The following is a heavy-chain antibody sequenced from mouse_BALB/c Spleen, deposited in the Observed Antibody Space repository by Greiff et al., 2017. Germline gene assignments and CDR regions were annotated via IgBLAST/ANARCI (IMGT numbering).Heavy chain of an antibody. J-gene: IGHJ4*01. CDR3: ARDGYDLYYAMDY. CDR1: GYSITSDYA. D-gene: IGHD1-2*01. CDR2: ISYSGST. Sequence: EVKLMESGPGLVKPSQSLSLTCTVTGYSITSDYAWNWIRQFPGNKLEWMGYISYSGSTSYNPSLKSRISITRDTSKNQFFLQLNSVTTEDTATYYCARDGYDLYYAMDYWGQGTSVTVSS. V-gene: IGHV3-2*02.